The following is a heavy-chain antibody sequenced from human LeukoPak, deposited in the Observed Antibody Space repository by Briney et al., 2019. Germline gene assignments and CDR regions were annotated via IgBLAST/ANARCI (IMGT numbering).Heavy chain of an antibody. V-gene: IGHV4-34*01. CDR3: ERRLWEQQLVA. CDR2: INHSGST. D-gene: IGHD6-13*01. CDR1: GGSFSGYY. J-gene: IGHJ4*02. Sequence: PSETLSLTCAVYGGSFSGYYWSWIRQPPGKGLECIGEINHSGSTNYNPSLKSRVTISVDTSKNQFSLKLSSVTAADTGVYYCERRLWEQQLVAWGQGTLVTVSS.